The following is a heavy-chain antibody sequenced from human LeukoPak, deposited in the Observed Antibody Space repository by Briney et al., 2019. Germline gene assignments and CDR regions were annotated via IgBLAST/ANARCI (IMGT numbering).Heavy chain of an antibody. CDR2: IYTSGTT. J-gene: IGHJ4*02. Sequence: SETLSLTCTVSGGSISSGNYYYSWIRQPAGKGLEWLGRIYTSGTTNYNPSLKSRVTISVDTSKNQFSLKLSSVTAADTAVYYCARGATVVTPEVWDLDYWGQGTLVTVSS. CDR3: ARGATVVTPEVWDLDY. V-gene: IGHV4-61*02. D-gene: IGHD4-23*01. CDR1: GGSISSGNYY.